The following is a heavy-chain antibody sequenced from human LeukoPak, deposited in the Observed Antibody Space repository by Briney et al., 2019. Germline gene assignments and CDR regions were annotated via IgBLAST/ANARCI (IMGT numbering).Heavy chain of an antibody. CDR1: GGSISSSSYY. Sequence: SETLSLTCTVSGGSISSSSYYWGWIRQPPGKGLEWLGRVYYSVSTYYNPSLKNRVNISEDTSKNQFSLKLSSVTAADTPVYYCSRVSCRSTTCPFDYWGQGTLVTVPS. J-gene: IGHJ4*02. V-gene: IGHV4-39*01. CDR3: SRVSCRSTTCPFDY. D-gene: IGHD2-2*01. CDR2: VYYSVST.